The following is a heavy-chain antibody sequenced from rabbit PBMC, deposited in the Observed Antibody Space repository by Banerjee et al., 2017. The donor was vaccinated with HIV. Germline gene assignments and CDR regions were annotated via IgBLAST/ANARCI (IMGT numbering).Heavy chain of an antibody. CDR2: INAITGKA. D-gene: IGHD6-1*01. CDR3: ARSRYYDFDYSGYTYAIPNNL. Sequence: QGQLVESGGGLVQPEGSLTLTCKASGFDFSNKAVMCWVRQAPGKGLEWIACINAITGKAVYANWAKGRSTFSKTSSTTVTLQMTSLTAADTATYFCARSRYYDFDYSGYTYAIPNNLWGPGTLVTVS. J-gene: IGHJ4*01. V-gene: IGHV1S45*01. CDR1: GFDFSNKAV.